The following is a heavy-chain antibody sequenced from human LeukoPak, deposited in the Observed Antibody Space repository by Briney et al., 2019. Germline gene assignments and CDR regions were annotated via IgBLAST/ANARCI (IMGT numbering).Heavy chain of an antibody. CDR1: GASISSYY. V-gene: IGHV4-59*01. J-gene: IGHJ3*02. Sequence: SETLSLTCTVSGASISSYYWSWIRQPPGKGLEWIGYIYYSGSTNYNPSLKSRVTISVDTSKNQFSLKLSSVTAADTAVYYCARERDPYYSGNSYASNIWGQGTMVTVSS. CDR3: ARERDPYYSGNSYASNI. D-gene: IGHD4-4*01. CDR2: IYYSGST.